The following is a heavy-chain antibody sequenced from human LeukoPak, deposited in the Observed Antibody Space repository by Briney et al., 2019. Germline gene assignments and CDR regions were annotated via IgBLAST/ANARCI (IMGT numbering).Heavy chain of an antibody. V-gene: IGHV3-23*01. D-gene: IGHD3-22*01. J-gene: IGHJ4*02. CDR2: ISDTGGRT. CDR1: GITLSNYG. Sequence: GGSLRLSCAVSGITLSNYGMTWVREAPGRGRECVAGISDTGGRTNYADFVKGRFTIPRDNPKKPLYLQMNSLRAEHTAVYFCAKRGVVIRVILVGFHKEAYYFDSWGQGALVTVSS. CDR3: AKRGVVIRVILVGFHKEAYYFDS.